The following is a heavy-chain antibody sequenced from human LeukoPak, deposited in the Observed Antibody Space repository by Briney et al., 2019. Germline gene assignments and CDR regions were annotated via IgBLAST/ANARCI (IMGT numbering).Heavy chain of an antibody. CDR1: GFTFSSYS. CDR3: AKEYCSNSVCHSLDY. J-gene: IGHJ4*02. CDR2: ISSSSSTI. V-gene: IGHV3-48*02. D-gene: IGHD2-8*01. Sequence: GGSLRLSCAASGFTFSSYSMNWVRQAPGKGLEWVSYISSSSSTIYYADSVKGRFTISRDNAKNSLYLQMNSLRDEDTAVYYCAKEYCSNSVCHSLDYWGQGTLVTVSS.